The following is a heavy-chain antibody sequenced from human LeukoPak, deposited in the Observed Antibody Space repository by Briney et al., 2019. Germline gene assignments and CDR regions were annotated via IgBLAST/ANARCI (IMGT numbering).Heavy chain of an antibody. CDR2: ISYDGSNK. J-gene: IGHJ4*02. CDR1: GFTFSSYG. CDR3: AKGNFGGYDSSGYFGY. D-gene: IGHD3-22*01. V-gene: IGHV3-30*18. Sequence: GRSLRLSCAASGFTFSSYGMHWVRQAPGKGLEWVAVISYDGSNKYYADSVKGRFTISRDNSKNTLYLQMNSLRAEDTAVHYCAKGNFGGYDSSGYFGYWGQGTLVTVSS.